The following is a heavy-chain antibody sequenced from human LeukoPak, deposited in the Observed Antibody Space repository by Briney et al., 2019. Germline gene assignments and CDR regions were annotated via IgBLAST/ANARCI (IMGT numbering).Heavy chain of an antibody. CDR1: GFTFSSYD. D-gene: IGHD3-10*01. J-gene: IGHJ4*02. V-gene: IGHV3-13*01. CDR2: IGTTSDT. CDR3: ARAISMVRGVNYFDY. Sequence: GGSLRLYCAASGFTFSSYDMHWVRQATGRGLEWVSAIGTTSDTYYPDSVKGRFTISRENAKNSLYLQMSSLRAGDTAVYYCARAISMVRGVNYFDYWGQGTLVTVSS.